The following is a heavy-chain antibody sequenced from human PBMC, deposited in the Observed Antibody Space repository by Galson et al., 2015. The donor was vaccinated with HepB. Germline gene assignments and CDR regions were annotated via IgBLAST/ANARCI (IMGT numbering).Heavy chain of an antibody. D-gene: IGHD6-13*01. V-gene: IGHV2-70*01. Sequence: PALVKPTQTLTLTCTFSVFSLSTSGMCVSWIRQPPGKALEWLALIDWDDDKYYSTSLKTRLTISKDTSKNQVVLTMTNMDPVDTATYYCARMRQQLATGAFDIWGQGTMVTVSS. J-gene: IGHJ3*02. CDR1: VFSLSTSGMC. CDR3: ARMRQQLATGAFDI. CDR2: IDWDDDK.